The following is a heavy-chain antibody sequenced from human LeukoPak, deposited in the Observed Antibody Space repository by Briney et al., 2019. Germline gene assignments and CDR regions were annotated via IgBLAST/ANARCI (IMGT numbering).Heavy chain of an antibody. CDR3: ASDLAAAGTGHGWFDP. J-gene: IGHJ5*02. Sequence: PGGSLRLSCVASGFTFSSLWMHWVRQAPGKGLEWVSRIDNDEITTTYADSVKGRFTISRDNAKNTLYLQMNSLRAEDTAVYYCASDLAAAGTGHGWFDPWGQGTLVTVSS. CDR1: GFTFSSLW. CDR2: IDNDEITT. V-gene: IGHV3-74*01. D-gene: IGHD6-13*01.